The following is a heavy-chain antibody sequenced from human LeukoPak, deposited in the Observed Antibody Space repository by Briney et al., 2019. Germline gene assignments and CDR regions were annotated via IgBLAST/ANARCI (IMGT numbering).Heavy chain of an antibody. CDR3: VKSGYSTSSDVDY. CDR2: INSNGDST. Sequence: GGSLRLSCSVSGFTFSAYAMHWVRQAPGKGLEFLSSINSNGDSTYHADSVKGRFTISRDNSRSTLYLQMRSLRPEDTAVYYCVKSGYSTSSDVDYWAREPWSPSPQ. CDR1: GFTFSAYA. V-gene: IGHV3-64D*09. J-gene: IGHJ4*02. D-gene: IGHD6-6*01.